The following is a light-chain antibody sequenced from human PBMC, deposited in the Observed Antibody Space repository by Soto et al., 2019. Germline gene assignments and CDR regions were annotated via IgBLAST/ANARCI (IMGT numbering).Light chain of an antibody. CDR2: GAS. J-gene: IGKJ1*01. CDR1: QSVSSSY. V-gene: IGKV3-20*01. Sequence: VLTQSPCTLSLSPVGIATLSRTPSQSVSSSYLAWYQQKPGQAPRLLIYGASSRATGIPDRFSGSGSGTDFTLTISRLEPEDFAVYYCQQYGSSPRTFGQGTKVDIK. CDR3: QQYGSSPRT.